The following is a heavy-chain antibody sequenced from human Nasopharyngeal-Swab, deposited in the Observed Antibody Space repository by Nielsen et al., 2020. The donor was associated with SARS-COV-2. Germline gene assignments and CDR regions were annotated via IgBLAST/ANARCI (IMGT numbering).Heavy chain of an antibody. CDR3: ARPARRGLNWFDP. Sequence: GESLKISCAASGFIFSTYAMHWVRQAPGKGLEWVALISYDGSSNYHAHSVKGRFTISRDNSKNTLYLQMNSLRGEDTAVYYCARPARRGLNWFDPWGQGTLVTVSS. D-gene: IGHD3-22*01. J-gene: IGHJ5*02. V-gene: IGHV3-30-3*01. CDR2: ISYDGSSN. CDR1: GFIFSTYA.